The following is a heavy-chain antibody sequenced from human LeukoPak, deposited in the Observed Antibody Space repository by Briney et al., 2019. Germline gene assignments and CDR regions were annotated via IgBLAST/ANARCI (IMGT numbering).Heavy chain of an antibody. CDR3: ARSGAPIAAAGWFDP. D-gene: IGHD6-13*01. V-gene: IGHV4-59*01. J-gene: IGHJ5*02. CDR1: GGSISSYY. CDR2: IYYSGST. Sequence: PSGTLSLTCTVSGGSISSYYWSWIRQPPGKGLEWIGYIYYSGSTNYNPSLKSRVTISVDTSKNQLSLKLSSVTAADTAVYYCARSGAPIAAAGWFDPWGQGTLVTVSS.